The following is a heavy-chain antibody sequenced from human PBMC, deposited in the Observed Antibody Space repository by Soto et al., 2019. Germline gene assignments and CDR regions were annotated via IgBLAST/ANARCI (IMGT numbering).Heavy chain of an antibody. D-gene: IGHD1-26*01. J-gene: IGHJ4*02. CDR1: GGSITSTKW. CDR2: LHQSGST. CDR3: SGAESPDTAYFSLY. Sequence: PSETLSLTCAVSGGSITSTKWWSWVRQAPGKGLEWIGELHQSGSTNNNPSLKSRVTISLDKSRNQFSLNLTSVTAADSAVYYCSGAESPDTAYFSLYWGQGTPVTVSS. V-gene: IGHV4-4*02.